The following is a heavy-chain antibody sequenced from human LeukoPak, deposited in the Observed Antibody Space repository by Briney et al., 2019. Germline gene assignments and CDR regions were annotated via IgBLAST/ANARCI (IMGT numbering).Heavy chain of an antibody. D-gene: IGHD2-2*01. CDR2: IYYSGST. J-gene: IGHJ4*02. CDR1: GGSISSYY. CDR3: ARDSWRYCSSTSCENV. Sequence: SETLSLTCTVSGGSISSYYWSWIRQPPGKGLDWIGYIYYSGSTNYNPSLKSRVTISVDTSKNQFSLKLSSVTAADTAVYYCARDSWRYCSSTSCENVWGQGTLVTVSS. V-gene: IGHV4-59*01.